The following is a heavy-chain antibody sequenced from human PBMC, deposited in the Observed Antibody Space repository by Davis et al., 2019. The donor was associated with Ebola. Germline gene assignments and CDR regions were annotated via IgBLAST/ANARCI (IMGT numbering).Heavy chain of an antibody. CDR1: GFTFSSYW. CDR2: IKQDGSEK. J-gene: IGHJ3*01. V-gene: IGHV3-7*03. Sequence: PGGSLRLSCAASGFTFSSYWMSWVRQAPGKGLEWVANIKQDGSEKYYVDSVKGRFTLSRDNAKNSLYLQMNSLRAEDTAVYYCARGEYSDSTGHFIDAFDVWGQGTMVTVSS. D-gene: IGHD2/OR15-2a*01. CDR3: ARGEYSDSTGHFIDAFDV.